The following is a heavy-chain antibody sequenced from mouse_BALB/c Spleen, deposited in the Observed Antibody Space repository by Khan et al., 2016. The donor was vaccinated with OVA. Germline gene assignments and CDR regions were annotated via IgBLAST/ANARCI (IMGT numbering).Heavy chain of an antibody. CDR3: ARKNYYGYAMDY. J-gene: IGHJ4*01. Sequence: EVKLLESGPGLVKPSQSLSLTCTVTGYSITSGYAWNWIRQFPGNKLEWMGYISYSGSTSYNPSLRSRISITRDTSKNQFFLQLNYVTTEDTATYYCARKNYYGYAMDYWGQGTTVTVSS. V-gene: IGHV3-2*02. CDR2: ISYSGST. D-gene: IGHD1-1*01. CDR1: GYSITSGYA.